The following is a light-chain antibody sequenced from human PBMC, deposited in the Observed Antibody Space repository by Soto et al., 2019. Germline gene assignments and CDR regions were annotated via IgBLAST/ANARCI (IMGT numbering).Light chain of an antibody. Sequence: QAVVTQPASVSGSPGQSITISYTGTSSDVGGYNYVSWYQQHPGKAPKLMIYDVRNRPSGVSNRFSGSKSVNTASLTISGLQAEDEADYYCSSYTTVSTYVFGTGTKLTVL. J-gene: IGLJ1*01. CDR1: SSDVGGYNY. V-gene: IGLV2-14*01. CDR2: DVR. CDR3: SSYTTVSTYV.